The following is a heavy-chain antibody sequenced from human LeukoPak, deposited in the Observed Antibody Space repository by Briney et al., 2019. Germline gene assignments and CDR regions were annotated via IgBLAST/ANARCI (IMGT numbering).Heavy chain of an antibody. Sequence: GASVKVSCKASGYTFTSYAISWVRQAPGQGLEWMGGIIPIFGTANYAQKFQGRVTITADESTSTAYMELSSLRFEDTAVYYCARGSLLWFGEFPWFDPWGQGTLVTVSS. J-gene: IGHJ5*02. CDR1: GYTFTSYA. CDR2: IIPIFGTA. V-gene: IGHV1-69*13. D-gene: IGHD3-10*01. CDR3: ARGSLLWFGEFPWFDP.